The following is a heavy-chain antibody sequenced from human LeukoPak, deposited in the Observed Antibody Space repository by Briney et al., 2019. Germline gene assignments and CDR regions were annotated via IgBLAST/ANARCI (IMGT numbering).Heavy chain of an antibody. Sequence: PSETLSLTCTVSGGSIRSSSYYWGWIRQPPGKGLEWIGSIYYSGSTYYSPSLKSRVTISIDTSKNQFSLKLSSVTAADTAVYYCARDFARFGEVDYFDYWGQGTLVTVSS. V-gene: IGHV4-39*07. D-gene: IGHD3-10*01. J-gene: IGHJ4*02. CDR3: ARDFARFGEVDYFDY. CDR2: IYYSGST. CDR1: GGSIRSSSYY.